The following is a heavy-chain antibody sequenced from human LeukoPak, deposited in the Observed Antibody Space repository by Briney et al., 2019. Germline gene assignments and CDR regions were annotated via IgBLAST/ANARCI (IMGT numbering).Heavy chain of an antibody. CDR3: ARTRYNSGGGDY. CDR2: IWYDGTNK. V-gene: IGHV3-33*01. J-gene: IGHJ4*02. D-gene: IGHD6-19*01. Sequence: GGSLRLSCAVSGFTFSDYGMHGVRQAPGKGLEWVAVIWYDGTNKYYADSVEGRFTISRDNSKNALYLQMNSLRAEDTAVYYCARTRYNSGGGDYWGQGTPVTVSP. CDR1: GFTFSDYG.